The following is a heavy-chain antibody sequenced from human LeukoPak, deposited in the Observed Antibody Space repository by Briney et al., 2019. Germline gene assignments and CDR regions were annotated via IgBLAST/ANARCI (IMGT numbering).Heavy chain of an antibody. V-gene: IGHV1-69-2*01. Sequence: ASVKVSCKASGYTFTDYYIHWVQQAPGKGLEWVGRVDTEDGTTVFAERFQGGVTMTADTSTETAYMELNGLRSEDTAIFYCTRTGAGSTSSFALWGRGTLVTVSS. CDR2: VDTEDGTT. CDR1: GYTFTDYY. CDR3: TRTGAGSTSSFAL. J-gene: IGHJ2*01. D-gene: IGHD2-2*01.